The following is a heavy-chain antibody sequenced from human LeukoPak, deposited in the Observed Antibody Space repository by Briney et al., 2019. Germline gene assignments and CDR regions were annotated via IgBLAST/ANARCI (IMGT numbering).Heavy chain of an antibody. CDR1: GFTFRSYW. V-gene: IGHV3-21*01. CDR3: ARESGSDFDY. CDR2: ISSSTSYI. Sequence: GGSLRLSCAASGFTFRSYWMHWVRQAPGKGLEWVSSISSSTSYIYYADSVKGRFTISRDNAKNSLFLQMNSLRAEDTALYYCARESGSDFDYWGQGTLVTVSS. J-gene: IGHJ4*02. D-gene: IGHD3-3*01.